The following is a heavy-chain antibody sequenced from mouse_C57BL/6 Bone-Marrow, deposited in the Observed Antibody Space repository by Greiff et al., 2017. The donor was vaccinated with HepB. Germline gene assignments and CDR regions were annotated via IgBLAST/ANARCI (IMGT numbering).Heavy chain of an antibody. Sequence: EVQVVESGEGLVKPGGSLKLSCAASGFTFSSYAMSWVRQTPEKRLEWVAYISSGGDYIYYADTVKGRFTISRDNARNTLYLQMSSLKSEDTAMYYCTRVYDYDDGYAMDYWGQGTSVTVSS. J-gene: IGHJ4*01. D-gene: IGHD2-4*01. V-gene: IGHV5-9-1*02. CDR1: GFTFSSYA. CDR2: ISSGGDYI. CDR3: TRVYDYDDGYAMDY.